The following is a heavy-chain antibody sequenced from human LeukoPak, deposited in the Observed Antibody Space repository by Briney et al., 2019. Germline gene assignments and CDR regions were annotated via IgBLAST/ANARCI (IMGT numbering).Heavy chain of an antibody. D-gene: IGHD3-22*01. V-gene: IGHV3-21*01. CDR1: GFTFSSYS. J-gene: IGHJ5*02. CDR3: ASVDSSGYFDWLDP. Sequence: PGGSLRLSCAASGFTFSSYSMNWVRQAPGKGLEWVSSISSSSSYIYYADSVKGRFTISRDNAKNSLYLQMNSLRAEDTAVYYCASVDSSGYFDWLDPWGQGTLVTVSS. CDR2: ISSSSSYI.